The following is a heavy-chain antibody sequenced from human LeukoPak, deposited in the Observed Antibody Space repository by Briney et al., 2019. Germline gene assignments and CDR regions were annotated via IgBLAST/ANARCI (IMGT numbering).Heavy chain of an antibody. Sequence: PGGSLRLSCAASGFTFSCYAMHWGRPAPGKGLEYVSAISSIGGSTYYANSVKGRFTISRDNSKDALYLKMGSLRAEDRAVYFCARSAPWYMSSWYNYWGQGTLVTVSS. CDR3: ARSAPWYMSSWYNY. CDR1: GFTFSCYA. V-gene: IGHV3-64*01. CDR2: ISSIGGST. J-gene: IGHJ4*02. D-gene: IGHD6-13*01.